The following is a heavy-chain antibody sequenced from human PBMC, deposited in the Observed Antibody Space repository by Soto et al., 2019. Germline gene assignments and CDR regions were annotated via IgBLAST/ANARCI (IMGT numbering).Heavy chain of an antibody. D-gene: IGHD6-6*01. Sequence: QVQLQQWGAGLLKPSETLSLTCAVYCGSFSSYYWSWIRQPPGKGLEWIGEINHGGSTNYNPSLTSRVTMSVDTSKTQSSLTLSSVTAADTAVYYCARTSRFDCWGQGTLVTVSS. CDR2: INHGGST. CDR3: ARTSRFDC. CDR1: CGSFSSYY. J-gene: IGHJ4*02. V-gene: IGHV4-34*01.